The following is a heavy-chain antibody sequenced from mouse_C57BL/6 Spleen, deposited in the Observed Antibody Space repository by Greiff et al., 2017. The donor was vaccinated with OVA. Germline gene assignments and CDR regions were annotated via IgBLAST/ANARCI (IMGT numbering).Heavy chain of an antibody. CDR1: GYTFTSYW. J-gene: IGHJ4*01. CDR3: ARGGITGYYAMDY. V-gene: IGHV1-69*01. Sequence: VQLQQPGAELVMPGASVKLSCKASGYTFTSYWMHWVKQRPGQGLEWIGEIDPSDSYTTYNQKFKGKSTLTVDKSSSTAYMQLSSLTSEDSAVYYCARGGITGYYAMDYWGQGTSVTVSS. CDR2: IDPSDSYT.